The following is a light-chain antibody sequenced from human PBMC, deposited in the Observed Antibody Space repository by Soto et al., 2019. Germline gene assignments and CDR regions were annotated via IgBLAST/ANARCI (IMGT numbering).Light chain of an antibody. V-gene: IGKV1-5*03. J-gene: IGKJ1*01. Sequence: DIQMTQSPSTLSASVGDRVTITCRASQYISSWLAWYQQKPGQAPKLLIYKESFLESGVPSRFSGRGSGTEFTLTISSLQPHDFATYYCQQYNDYPWTFGQVTQVEIK. CDR3: QQYNDYPWT. CDR1: QYISSW. CDR2: KES.